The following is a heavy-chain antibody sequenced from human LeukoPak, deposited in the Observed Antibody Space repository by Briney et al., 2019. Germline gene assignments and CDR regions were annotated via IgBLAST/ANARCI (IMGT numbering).Heavy chain of an antibody. CDR1: GYTFTSYA. CDR3: ARESYGGTSGGEGNY. D-gene: IGHD4-23*01. V-gene: IGHV1-3*01. Sequence: ASVKVSCKASGYTFTSYAMHWVRQAPGQRLEWMGWINAGNGNTKYSQKFQGRVTITADKSTSTAYMELSSLRSEDTAVYYCARESYGGTSGGEGNYWGQGTLVTVSS. J-gene: IGHJ4*02. CDR2: INAGNGNT.